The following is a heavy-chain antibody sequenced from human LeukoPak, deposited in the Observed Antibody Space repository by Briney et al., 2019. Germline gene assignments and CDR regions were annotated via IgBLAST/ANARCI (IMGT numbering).Heavy chain of an antibody. CDR1: GGSVSSGSYY. CDR2: IYYSGST. J-gene: IGHJ5*02. V-gene: IGHV4-31*03. Sequence: SETLSLTCTVSGGSVSSGSYYWSWIRQPPGKGLEWIGYIYYSGSTYYNPSLKSRVTISVDTSKNQFSLKLSSVTAADTAVYYCARSPQLLWFGELLYWFDPWGQGTLVTVSS. D-gene: IGHD3-10*01. CDR3: ARSPQLLWFGELLYWFDP.